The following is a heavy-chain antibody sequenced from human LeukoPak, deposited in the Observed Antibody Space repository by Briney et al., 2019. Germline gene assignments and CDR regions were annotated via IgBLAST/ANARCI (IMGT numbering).Heavy chain of an antibody. CDR1: GFTLSTNA. V-gene: IGHV3-23*01. D-gene: IGHD1-26*01. J-gene: IGHJ4*02. CDR3: AKDVGKWESLHFFDY. Sequence: GGSLRLSCLTSGFTLSTNAMSWVRQAPGKGLEWISGISGSGASTYYADFVKGRFTISRDDSRNTLYLQMNSLRGDDTAVYYCAKDVGKWESLHFFDYWGQGTLVTVSS. CDR2: ISGSGAST.